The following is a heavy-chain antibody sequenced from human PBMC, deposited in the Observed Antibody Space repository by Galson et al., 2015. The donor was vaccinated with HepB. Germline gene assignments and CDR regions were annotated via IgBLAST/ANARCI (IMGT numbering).Heavy chain of an antibody. J-gene: IGHJ4*02. V-gene: IGHV1-46*01. D-gene: IGHD6-19*01. Sequence: SVKVSCKASGYTFTTYYIHWVRQAPGQGLEWMGIINPSGGSTIYAQKFQGRVTMTRDTSTSTVYMELSSLRSEDTAVYYCARVSSAGDRFDYWGQGTQVTVSS. CDR3: ARVSSAGDRFDY. CDR2: INPSGGST. CDR1: GYTFTTYY.